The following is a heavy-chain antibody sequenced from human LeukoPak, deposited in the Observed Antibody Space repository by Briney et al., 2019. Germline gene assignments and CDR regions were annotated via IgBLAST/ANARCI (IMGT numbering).Heavy chain of an antibody. Sequence: GGSLRLSCAASGFPFSSYGMHWVRQAPGKGLEWVAVTSSDGSRNHYADSVKGRFTISRDNSKNTLYLQMNSLRAEDTAVYYCAKVRVVVITVDAFDIWGQGTMVTVSS. CDR1: GFPFSSYG. V-gene: IGHV3-30*18. CDR2: TSSDGSRN. J-gene: IGHJ3*02. CDR3: AKVRVVVITVDAFDI. D-gene: IGHD3-22*01.